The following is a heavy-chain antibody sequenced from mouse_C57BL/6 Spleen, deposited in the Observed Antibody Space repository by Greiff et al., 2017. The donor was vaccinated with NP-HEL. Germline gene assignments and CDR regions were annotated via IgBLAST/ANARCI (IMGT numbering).Heavy chain of an antibody. J-gene: IGHJ4*01. V-gene: IGHV1-63*01. CDR1: GYTFTNYW. Sequence: VQLQQSGAELVRPGTSVKMSCKASGYTFTNYWIGWAKQRPGHGLEWIGDIYPGGGYTNYNEKFKGKATLTVNKSSSTAYMELRSLTSEDSAVYYCAKSNYYGSSHGAMDYWGQGTSVTVSS. D-gene: IGHD1-1*01. CDR3: AKSNYYGSSHGAMDY. CDR2: IYPGGGYT.